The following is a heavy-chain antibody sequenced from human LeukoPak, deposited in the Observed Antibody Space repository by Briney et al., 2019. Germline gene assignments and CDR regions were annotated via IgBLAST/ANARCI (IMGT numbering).Heavy chain of an antibody. Sequence: SETLSLTCTVSGGSISSYYWGWIRQPPGKGLEWIGSIYHGGSTYYNPSLKSRVTISVDTSKNQFSLKLSSVTAADTAVYYCARGYFDWLFPSVHWGQGTLVTVSS. V-gene: IGHV4-38-2*02. CDR3: ARGYFDWLFPSVH. CDR2: IYHGGST. D-gene: IGHD3-9*01. CDR1: GGSISSYY. J-gene: IGHJ4*02.